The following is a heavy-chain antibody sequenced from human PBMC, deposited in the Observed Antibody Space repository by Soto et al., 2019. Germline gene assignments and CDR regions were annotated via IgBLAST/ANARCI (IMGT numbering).Heavy chain of an antibody. D-gene: IGHD4-17*01. J-gene: IGHJ5*02. CDR1: GGSISSYY. CDR2: IYYSGST. Sequence: PSETLSLTCTVSGGSISSYYWSWIRQPPGKGLEWIGYIYYSGSTNYNPSLKSRVTISVDTSKNQFSLKLSSVTAADTAVYYCARHEVNGDYDWFDPWGQGTLVTVSS. CDR3: ARHEVNGDYDWFDP. V-gene: IGHV4-59*08.